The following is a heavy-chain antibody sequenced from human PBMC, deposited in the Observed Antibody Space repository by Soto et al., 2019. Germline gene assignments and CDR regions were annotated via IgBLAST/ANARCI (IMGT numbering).Heavy chain of an antibody. Sequence: GGSLRLSCAASGFTFSSYAMHWVRQAPGKRLEWVAVISYDGSNKYYADSVKGRFTISRDNSKNTLYLQMNSLRAEDTAVYYCATSFLEWLLLTNYYYYGMDVWGQGTTVTVS. CDR3: ATSFLEWLLLTNYYYYGMDV. CDR2: ISYDGSNK. CDR1: GFTFSSYA. J-gene: IGHJ6*02. V-gene: IGHV3-30-3*01. D-gene: IGHD3-3*01.